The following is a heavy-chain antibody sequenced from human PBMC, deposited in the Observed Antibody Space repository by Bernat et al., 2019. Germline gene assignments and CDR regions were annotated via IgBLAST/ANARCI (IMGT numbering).Heavy chain of an antibody. V-gene: IGHV3-33*01. D-gene: IGHD1-26*01. CDR3: AREHIVGSTRGFDY. CDR1: GFTFSDNG. Sequence: QVQLVESGGGVVQPGRSLRLSCAASGFTFSDNGMHWVRQAPGKGLEWVAVIWHDGRNENYAESVKGRFTISSDNSESTLYLQMNSLRAEDSALYYCAREHIVGSTRGFDYWGQGTLVTVSS. CDR2: IWHDGRNE. J-gene: IGHJ4*02.